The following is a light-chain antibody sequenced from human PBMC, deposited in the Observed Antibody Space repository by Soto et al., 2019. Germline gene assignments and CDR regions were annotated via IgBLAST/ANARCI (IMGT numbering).Light chain of an antibody. J-gene: IGKJ1*01. CDR2: KAS. Sequence: DIQMTQSPSTLSASVGDRVTITCRASQRISNWLAWYQQKPGKAPNLLIYKASTLESGIPSRFSGSGSWTEFTLTISSLQPDDFATYYCQQYYSFSTFGQGTKVDIK. CDR3: QQYYSFST. V-gene: IGKV1-5*03. CDR1: QRISNW.